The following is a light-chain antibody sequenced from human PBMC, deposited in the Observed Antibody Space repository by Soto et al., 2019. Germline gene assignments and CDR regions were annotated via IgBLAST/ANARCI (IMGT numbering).Light chain of an antibody. Sequence: IVLMQSPGTFSLSPLERSTLSCRARRSLSSAYFAWYQQKPGQAPRLLFYHASRRATGTPDRFSGSGSGTDFTLTISSLEPEDSAVYYCQQRHMWPITFGQGTRLEIK. CDR3: QQRHMWPIT. J-gene: IGKJ5*01. CDR1: RSLSSAY. V-gene: IGKV3D-20*02. CDR2: HAS.